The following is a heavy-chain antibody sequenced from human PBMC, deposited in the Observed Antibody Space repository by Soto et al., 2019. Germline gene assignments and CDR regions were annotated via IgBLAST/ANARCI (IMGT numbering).Heavy chain of an antibody. CDR1: GYTFSNYG. CDR2: INAGNGNT. J-gene: IGHJ4*02. Sequence: GASVKVSCKASGYTFSNYGIHWVRQAPGQRLEWMGLINAGNGNTKYLQKFQGRVTITKDTSATTAYMELSSLTSEDTAVYYCARDHCSGGNCYRGDFDFWGQGTLVTVSS. D-gene: IGHD2-15*01. CDR3: ARDHCSGGNCYRGDFDF. V-gene: IGHV1-3*01.